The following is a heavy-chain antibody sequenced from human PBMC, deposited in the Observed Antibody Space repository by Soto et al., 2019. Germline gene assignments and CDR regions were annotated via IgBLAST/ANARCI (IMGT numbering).Heavy chain of an antibody. Sequence: EVQVLESGGGLVQPGGSLRLSCAASGFTFSSYAMSWVRQAPGKGLEWVSAISGSGGSTYYADSVKGRFTISRDNSKNTLYLQMNSLRAEDTAVDYCAKDYDSSGYYYPAPSTPFDYWGQGTLVTVSS. CDR1: GFTFSSYA. CDR3: AKDYDSSGYYYPAPSTPFDY. J-gene: IGHJ4*02. D-gene: IGHD3-22*01. CDR2: ISGSGGST. V-gene: IGHV3-23*01.